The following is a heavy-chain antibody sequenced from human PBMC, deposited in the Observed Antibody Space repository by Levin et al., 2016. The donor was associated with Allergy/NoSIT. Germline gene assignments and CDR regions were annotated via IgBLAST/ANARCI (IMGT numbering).Heavy chain of an antibody. CDR3: ARVGVGGPFDY. V-gene: IGHV4-31*02. CDR2: IYYSGST. Sequence: RQAPGKGLEWIGYIYYSGSTYYNPSLKSRVTISVDTSKNQFSLKLSSVTAADTAVYYCARVGVGGPFDYWGQGTLVTVSS. D-gene: IGHD2-15*01. J-gene: IGHJ4*02.